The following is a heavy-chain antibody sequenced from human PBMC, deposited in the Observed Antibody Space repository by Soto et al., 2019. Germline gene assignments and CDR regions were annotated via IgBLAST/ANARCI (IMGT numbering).Heavy chain of an antibody. D-gene: IGHD3-22*01. J-gene: IGHJ4*02. Sequence: QVQLQESGPGLVKPSQTLSLICNVSGGSISSGSYYWSWIRQHPGKGLEWIGYIYYSGSTYYNASLESRVTISVDTSKNQFSLKLSSVTAADTAVYYCASFYSSGYYYEDYWGQGTLVTVSS. CDR2: IYYSGST. V-gene: IGHV4-31*03. CDR3: ASFYSSGYYYEDY. CDR1: GGSISSGSYY.